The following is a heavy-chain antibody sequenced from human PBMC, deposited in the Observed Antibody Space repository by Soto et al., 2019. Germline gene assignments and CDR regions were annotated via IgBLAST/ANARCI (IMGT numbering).Heavy chain of an antibody. J-gene: IGHJ4*02. CDR1: GFTFRGYA. V-gene: IGHV3-23*01. D-gene: IGHD2-21*01. CDR3: AKAYGASHSPFDC. CDR2: ISGSGDST. Sequence: QPGGSLRLSCAASGFTFRGYAMSWVRQAPGKGPEWVSGISGSGDSTYHAKSVKGRFIISRDNSKNTLYLEINSLRAEDTAVYYCAKAYGASHSPFDCWGQGTLVTVSS.